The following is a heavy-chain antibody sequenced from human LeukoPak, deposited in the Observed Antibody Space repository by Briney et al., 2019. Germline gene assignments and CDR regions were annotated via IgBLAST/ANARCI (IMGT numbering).Heavy chain of an antibody. D-gene: IGHD4-23*01. Sequence: GGSLRLSCTASGFTFSSYSMNWVRQAPGKGLEWVSSISSSSSYIYYADSVKGRFTITRDIAKNSLYLQMNSLRADDTAVYYCARATVVNYWGQGALVTVSS. CDR2: ISSSSSYI. J-gene: IGHJ4*02. CDR1: GFTFSSYS. V-gene: IGHV3-21*01. CDR3: ARATVVNY.